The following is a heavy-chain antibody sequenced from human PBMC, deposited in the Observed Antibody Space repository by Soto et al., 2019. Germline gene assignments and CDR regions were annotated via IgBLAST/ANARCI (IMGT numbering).Heavy chain of an antibody. D-gene: IGHD5-18*01. Sequence: SVKVSCKASGGTFSSYTISWVRQAPGQGLEWMGRIIPILGIANYAQKFQGRVTITADKSTSTAYMELSSLRSEDTAVYYCARDRTMVTITHTSAYHTRWCQGTLVTVSS. CDR2: IIPILGIA. CDR1: GGTFSSYT. V-gene: IGHV1-69*04. CDR3: ARDRTMVTITHTSAYHTR. J-gene: IGHJ4*02.